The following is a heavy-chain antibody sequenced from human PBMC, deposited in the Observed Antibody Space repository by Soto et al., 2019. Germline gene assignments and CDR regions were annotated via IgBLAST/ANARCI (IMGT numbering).Heavy chain of an antibody. V-gene: IGHV3-43*01. Sequence: GGSLRLSCAASGFTFDDYTMHWVRQAPGKGLEWVSLISWDGGSTYYADSVKGRFTISRDNSKNSLYLQMNSLRTEDTALYYCAKDKSKDFLSGYFAFDIWGQGTMVTVSS. CDR3: AKDKSKDFLSGYFAFDI. CDR1: GFTFDDYT. J-gene: IGHJ3*02. CDR2: ISWDGGST. D-gene: IGHD3-3*01.